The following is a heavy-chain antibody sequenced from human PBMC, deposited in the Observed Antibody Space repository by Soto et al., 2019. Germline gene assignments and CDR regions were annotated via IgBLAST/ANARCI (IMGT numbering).Heavy chain of an antibody. CDR1: GYSFTSYW. CDR2: IYPGDSDT. CDR3: ARHEGYYGSPAAGLFDY. Sequence: PGESLKISCKGSGYSFTSYWIGWVRQMPGKGLEWMGIIYPGDSDTRYSPSFQGQVTISADKSISTAYLQWSSLKASDTALYYCARHEGYYGSPAAGLFDYWGQGTLVTVS. D-gene: IGHD3-10*01. J-gene: IGHJ4*02. V-gene: IGHV5-51*01.